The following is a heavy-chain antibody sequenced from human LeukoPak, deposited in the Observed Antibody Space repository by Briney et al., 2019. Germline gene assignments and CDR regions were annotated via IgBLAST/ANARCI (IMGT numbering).Heavy chain of an antibody. V-gene: IGHV4-34*01. CDR2: INHSGST. Sequence: PSETLSLTCAVYGGSFSGYYWSWIRQPPGKGLEWIGEINHSGSTNYNPSLKSRVTISVDTSKNQFSLKLSSVTAADTAVYYCAKGDAPTVTTEVYYYYYYGMDVWGQGTTVTVSS. D-gene: IGHD4-11*01. CDR3: AKGDAPTVTTEVYYYYYYGMDV. CDR1: GGSFSGYY. J-gene: IGHJ6*02.